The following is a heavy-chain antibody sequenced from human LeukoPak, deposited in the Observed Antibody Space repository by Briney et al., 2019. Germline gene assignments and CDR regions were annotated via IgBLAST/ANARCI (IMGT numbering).Heavy chain of an antibody. Sequence: GGSLRLSCAASGFTFWNYVIHWVRQAPGKGLEWVAVTSSDLNVKLYADSVKGRFTISRDNSRSTLYLQMNSLRPEDTAIYYCAREGYYGSGSPPSLYFDYWGQGTLVTVSS. J-gene: IGHJ4*02. CDR2: TSSDLNVK. V-gene: IGHV3-30-3*01. CDR1: GFTFWNYV. D-gene: IGHD3-10*01. CDR3: AREGYYGSGSPPSLYFDY.